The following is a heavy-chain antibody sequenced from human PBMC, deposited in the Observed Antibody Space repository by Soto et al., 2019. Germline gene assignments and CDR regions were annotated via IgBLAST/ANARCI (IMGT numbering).Heavy chain of an antibody. V-gene: IGHV1-3*01. D-gene: IGHD2-21*02. Sequence: QVHLVQSGAEVKKLGASVKVSCKASGYTFITHGIHWVRQAPGQGLEWMGWINAGNGNTKYSPNFLGRVTVTRDTSAGTVYMELSSLGGDDTATYYCARSAVLTVRSSGDYWGQGTLVTVSS. CDR1: GYTFITHG. J-gene: IGHJ4*02. CDR2: INAGNGNT. CDR3: ARSAVLTVRSSGDY.